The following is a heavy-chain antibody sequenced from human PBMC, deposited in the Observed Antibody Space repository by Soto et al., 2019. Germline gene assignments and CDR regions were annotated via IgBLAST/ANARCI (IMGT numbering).Heavy chain of an antibody. CDR1: GFTFDDYA. D-gene: IGHD6-13*01. CDR3: AKDQVAAAGTHYYYGMDV. V-gene: IGHV3-9*01. Sequence: GGSLRLSCAASGFTFDDYAMHWVRQAPGKGLEWVSGISWNSGSIGYADSVKGRFTISRDNAKNSLYLQMNSLRAEDTALYYCAKDQVAAAGTHYYYGMDVWGQGTTVTV. J-gene: IGHJ6*02. CDR2: ISWNSGSI.